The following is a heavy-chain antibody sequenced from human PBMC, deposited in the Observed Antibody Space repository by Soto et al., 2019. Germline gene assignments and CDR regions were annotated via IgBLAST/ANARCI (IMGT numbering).Heavy chain of an antibody. V-gene: IGHV3-74*01. CDR2: INSDGSTT. D-gene: IGHD6-19*01. CDR3: ARGKMAMPGTQYNGVDG. J-gene: IGHJ6*01. CDR1: GFTFSSCW. Sequence: PGGSLRLSCAASGFTFSSCWMHWVRQAPGKGLVWVSRINSDGSTTSHADSVKGRFTISRDNAKNSLYLQMNSLRDEDTAVYYCARGKMAMPGTQYNGVDGWGQGTTVTVSS.